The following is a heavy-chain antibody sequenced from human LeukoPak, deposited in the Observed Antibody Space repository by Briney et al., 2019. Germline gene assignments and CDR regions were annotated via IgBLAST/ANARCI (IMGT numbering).Heavy chain of an antibody. CDR2: ISSSGSTI. V-gene: IGHV3-48*03. J-gene: IGHJ3*02. CDR3: ARAKNDFNDAFDI. D-gene: IGHD1-1*01. Sequence: GGSLRLSCAASGFTFSSYEMNWVRQAPGKGLEGVSYISSSGSTIYYADSVKGRFTISRDNAKNSLYLQMNSLRAEDTAVYYCARAKNDFNDAFDIWGQGTMVTVSS. CDR1: GFTFSSYE.